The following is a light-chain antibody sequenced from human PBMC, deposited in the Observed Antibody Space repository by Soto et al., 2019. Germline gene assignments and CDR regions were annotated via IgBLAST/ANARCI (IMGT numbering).Light chain of an antibody. J-gene: IGKJ5*01. CDR1: QGIKNW. V-gene: IGKV1-12*01. CDR3: QQAASFPIT. CDR2: TGS. Sequence: DSQMTQSPSYVSASVGDRVTITCRASQGIKNWLAWYQQKPGKAPNLLIYTGSSLQSGVPSRFSGSGSGTDFTPTINSLQPEDFATYYCQQAASFPITFGQGTRLEIK.